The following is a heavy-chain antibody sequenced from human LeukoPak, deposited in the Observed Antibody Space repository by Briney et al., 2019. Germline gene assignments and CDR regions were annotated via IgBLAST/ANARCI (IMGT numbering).Heavy chain of an antibody. CDR1: GGSFSGYY. Sequence: KPSETLSLTCAVYGGSFSGYYWSWIRQPPGKGLEWIGEINHSGSTNYNPSLKSRVTISVDTSKNQFSLELSSVTAADTAVYYCARCPYYDFWSGYYNRGYYYYGMDVWGQGTTVTVSS. J-gene: IGHJ6*02. CDR3: ARCPYYDFWSGYYNRGYYYYGMDV. V-gene: IGHV4-34*01. D-gene: IGHD3-3*01. CDR2: INHSGST.